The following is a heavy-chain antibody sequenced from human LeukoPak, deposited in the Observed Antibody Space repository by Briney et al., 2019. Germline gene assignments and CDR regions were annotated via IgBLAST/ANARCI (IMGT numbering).Heavy chain of an antibody. D-gene: IGHD6-19*01. CDR3: ASSGYDYYMDV. J-gene: IGHJ6*03. CDR2: ISAYNGNT. V-gene: IGHV1-18*04. Sequence: GASVKVSCKTSGYIFTGYYMHWVRQAPGQGLEWMGWISAYNGNTNYAQKLQGRVTMTTDTSTSTAYMELRSLRSDDTAVYYCASSGYDYYMDVWGKGTTVTVSS. CDR1: GYIFTGYY.